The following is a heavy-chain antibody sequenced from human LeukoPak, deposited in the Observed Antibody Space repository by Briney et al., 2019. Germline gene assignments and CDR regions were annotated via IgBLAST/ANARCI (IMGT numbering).Heavy chain of an antibody. CDR1: GGSFSGYY. CDR3: ARGHYDYVWGSYRYTRNDYYYYMDV. V-gene: IGHV4-34*01. CDR2: INHSGST. Sequence: PSETLSLTCAVYGGSFSGYYWSWIRQPPGKGLEWIGEINHSGSTNYNPSLKSRVTISVDTSKNQFSLKLSSVTAADTAVYYCARGHYDYVWGSYRYTRNDYYYYMDVWGKGTTVTVSS. J-gene: IGHJ6*03. D-gene: IGHD3-16*02.